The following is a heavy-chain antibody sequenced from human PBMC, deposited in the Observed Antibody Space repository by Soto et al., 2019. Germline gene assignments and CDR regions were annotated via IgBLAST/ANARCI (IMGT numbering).Heavy chain of an antibody. V-gene: IGHV3-33*01. Sequence: PGGSLRLSCAASGFTFSSYGMHWVRQAPGKGLDWVAVIWYDGSNKYYADSVKGRFTISRDNSKNTLYLQMNSLRAEDTAVYYCARDLIVLVPAAISYYGMDVWGQGTTVTVSS. D-gene: IGHD2-2*01. J-gene: IGHJ6*02. CDR1: GFTFSSYG. CDR3: ARDLIVLVPAAISYYGMDV. CDR2: IWYDGSNK.